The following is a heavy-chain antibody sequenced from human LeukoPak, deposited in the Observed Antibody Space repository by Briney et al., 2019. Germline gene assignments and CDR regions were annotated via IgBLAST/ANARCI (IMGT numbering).Heavy chain of an antibody. CDR2: ISPTGSTT. J-gene: IGHJ4*02. Sequence: GGSLRLSCTASGFSFSGHWMHWARQLPGKGLVWVSRISPTGSTTSYADSVRGRFTVSRDNAKNTLYLQANNLRAEDTAVYYCARGPNSNWSGLDFWGQGTLLTVSS. D-gene: IGHD6-6*01. V-gene: IGHV3-74*01. CDR1: GFSFSGHW. CDR3: ARGPNSNWSGLDF.